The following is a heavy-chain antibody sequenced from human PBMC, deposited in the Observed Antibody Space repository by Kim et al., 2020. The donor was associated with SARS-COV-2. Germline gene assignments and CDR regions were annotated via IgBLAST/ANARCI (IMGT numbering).Heavy chain of an antibody. J-gene: IGHJ4*02. Sequence: DDNRYSPSLKSRLTITKDTSKNQVVLTMTNMDPVDTATYYCAHNDYFDYWGQGTLVTVSS. CDR2: DDN. CDR3: AHNDYFDY. V-gene: IGHV2-5*01.